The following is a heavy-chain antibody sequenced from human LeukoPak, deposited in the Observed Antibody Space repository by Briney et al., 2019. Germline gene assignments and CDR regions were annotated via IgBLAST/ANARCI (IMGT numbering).Heavy chain of an antibody. V-gene: IGHV3-30*04. J-gene: IGHJ4*02. D-gene: IGHD3-22*01. CDR3: AKAVYDSSGSFDF. CDR2: IPYDGSNK. Sequence: PGGSLRLSCAASGFTFSSYAMHWVRQAPGKGLEWVAVIPYDGSNKYYADSVKGRFTISRDTSKNTLYLQMNSLRAEDTAVYYCAKAVYDSSGSFDFWGQGTLVTVSS. CDR1: GFTFSSYA.